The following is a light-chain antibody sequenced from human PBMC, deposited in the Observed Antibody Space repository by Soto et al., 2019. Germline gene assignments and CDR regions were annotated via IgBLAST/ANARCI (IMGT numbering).Light chain of an antibody. J-gene: IGKJ1*01. V-gene: IGKV3-20*01. Sequence: EIVLTQSPGSLSLSPGERATLSCRASHTISSSYLAWYQQKPGQAPRLLIYGISSRASGIPDRFRGSGSGTDFTLTITRPEPEDSAVYYCQQYDSSPRTFGQGTKVDIK. CDR1: HTISSSY. CDR3: QQYDSSPRT. CDR2: GIS.